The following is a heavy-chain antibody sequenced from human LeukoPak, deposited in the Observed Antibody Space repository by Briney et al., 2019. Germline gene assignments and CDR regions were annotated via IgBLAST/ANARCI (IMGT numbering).Heavy chain of an antibody. D-gene: IGHD6-13*01. Sequence: PSQTLSLTCSVSGGSISGYYWSWVRQPPGKGLEWVGYIYYSGGTNYNPSLKGRVTISVDTSYNQFSLKLSSVTAADTALYYCARGSIPGYSSSWYDSWGQGTLVTVSS. CDR1: GGSISGYY. V-gene: IGHV4-59*01. CDR3: ARGSIPGYSSSWYDS. CDR2: IYYSGGT. J-gene: IGHJ5*01.